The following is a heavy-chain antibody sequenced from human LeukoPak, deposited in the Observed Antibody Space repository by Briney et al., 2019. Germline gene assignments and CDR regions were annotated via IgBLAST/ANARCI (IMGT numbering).Heavy chain of an antibody. V-gene: IGHV1-18*01. CDR2: ISAYNGNT. CDR1: GYTFSTYA. J-gene: IGHJ4*02. CDR3: ARDWVVGAGSYERRYTFDY. Sequence: ASVKVSCKASGYTFSTYAMNWVRQAPGQGLEWMGWISAYNGNTNYAQKLQGRVTMTTDTSTSTAYMELRSLRSDDTAVYYCARDWVVGAGSYERRYTFDYWGQGTLVTVSS. D-gene: IGHD1-26*01.